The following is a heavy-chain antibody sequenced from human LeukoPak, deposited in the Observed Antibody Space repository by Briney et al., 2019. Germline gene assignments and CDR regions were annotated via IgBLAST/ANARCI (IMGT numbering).Heavy chain of an antibody. CDR2: IYYSGST. CDR3: ARADRGYSYGYYYYYGMDV. J-gene: IGHJ6*02. Sequence: SETLSLTCTVSGGSISSYYWSWIRQPPGKGLKWIGYIYYSGSTNYNPSLKSRVTISVDTSKNQFSLKLSSVTAADTAVYHCARADRGYSYGYYYYYGMDVWGQGTTVTVSS. D-gene: IGHD5-18*01. CDR1: GGSISSYY. V-gene: IGHV4-59*01.